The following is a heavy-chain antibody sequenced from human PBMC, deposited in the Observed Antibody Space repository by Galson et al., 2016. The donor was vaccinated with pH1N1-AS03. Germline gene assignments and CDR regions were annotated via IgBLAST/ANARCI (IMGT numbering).Heavy chain of an antibody. CDR1: GYNFVTYG. V-gene: IGHV1-18*01. J-gene: IGHJ4*02. CDR2: INPYSTNT. D-gene: IGHD6-6*01. Sequence: SVKVSCKASGYNFVTYGITWVRQGPGQGLEWMGWINPYSTNTNYAKKVQDRVTMTADASTTTAHLDLRNPGSDDTAVYYCARVVAGRPFLIDYWGQGTLVIVSS. CDR3: ARVVAGRPFLIDY.